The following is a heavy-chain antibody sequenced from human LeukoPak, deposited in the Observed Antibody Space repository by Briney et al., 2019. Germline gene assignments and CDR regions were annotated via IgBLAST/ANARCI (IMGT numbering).Heavy chain of an antibody. D-gene: IGHD6-6*01. Sequence: SETLSLTCAVYGGSFSGYYWSWIRQPPGKGLEWIGEINHSGSTNYNPSLKSRVTISVDTSKNQFSLKLSSVTAADTAVYYCARLPGVGSSSNYFDYWGQGTLVTVSS. CDR3: ARLPGVGSSSNYFDY. CDR2: INHSGST. J-gene: IGHJ4*02. V-gene: IGHV4-34*01. CDR1: GGSFSGYY.